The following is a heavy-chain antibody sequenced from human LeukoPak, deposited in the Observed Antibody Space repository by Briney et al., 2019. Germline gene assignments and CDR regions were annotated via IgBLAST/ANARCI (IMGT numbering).Heavy chain of an antibody. CDR1: GFTFSSYE. J-gene: IGHJ4*02. Sequence: GGSLRLSCAASGFTFSSYEMNWVRQAPGKGLEWVSYISSSGSTIYYADSVKGRFTISRDNAKNSLYLQMNSLRAEDTAVYYCARDSTLTVTETNFDYWGQGTLVTVSS. CDR2: ISSSGSTI. CDR3: ARDSTLTVTETNFDY. D-gene: IGHD4-17*01. V-gene: IGHV3-48*03.